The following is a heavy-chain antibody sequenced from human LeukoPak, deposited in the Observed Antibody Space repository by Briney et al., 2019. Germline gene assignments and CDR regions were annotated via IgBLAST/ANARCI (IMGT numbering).Heavy chain of an antibody. D-gene: IGHD6-6*01. CDR1: GHTFTSYD. Sequence: ASVKVSCKAPGHTFTSYDFSWVRQATGQGLEWMGWMNPNSGSTGYAQKFQGRVTITRDTSRSTAYMELSSLRSEDTAVYYCASGVTASSSSYYFDYWGQGTLVTVSS. CDR2: MNPNSGST. J-gene: IGHJ4*02. V-gene: IGHV1-8*01. CDR3: ASGVTASSSSYYFDY.